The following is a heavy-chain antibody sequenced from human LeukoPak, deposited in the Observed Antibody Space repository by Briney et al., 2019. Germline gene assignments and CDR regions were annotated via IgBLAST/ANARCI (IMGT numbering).Heavy chain of an antibody. CDR2: IYYSGIT. J-gene: IGHJ3*02. V-gene: IGHV4-39*01. CDR3: ARGARCSGGSCYSASAKFGAFDI. CDR1: GGSISSTSYY. D-gene: IGHD2-15*01. Sequence: SETLSLTCTVSGGSISSTSYYWGWIRQPPGKGLEWLGSIYYSGITYYNPSLKSRVTISVDTSKNQFSLKLSSVTATDTAVYYCARGARCSGGSCYSASAKFGAFDIWGQGTMVTVSS.